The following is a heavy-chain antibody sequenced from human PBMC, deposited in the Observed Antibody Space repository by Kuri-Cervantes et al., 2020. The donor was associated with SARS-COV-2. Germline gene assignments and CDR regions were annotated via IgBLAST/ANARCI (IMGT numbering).Heavy chain of an antibody. CDR3: AKEYSGSWGYGY. V-gene: IGHV3-30*18. D-gene: IGHD1-26*01. Sequence: GESLKISCAASGFTFSRYAMHWVRQAPGKGLEWVAAISYDGSNKYYADSVKGRFTISRDNSKNTLYLQMNSLRAEDTAVYYCAKEYSGSWGYGYWGQGTLVTVSS. J-gene: IGHJ4*02. CDR1: GFTFSRYA. CDR2: ISYDGSNK.